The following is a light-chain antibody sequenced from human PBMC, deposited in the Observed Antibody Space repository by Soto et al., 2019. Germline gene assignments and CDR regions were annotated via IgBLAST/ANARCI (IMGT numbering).Light chain of an antibody. J-gene: IGKJ5*01. CDR2: DAS. V-gene: IGKV3-11*01. Sequence: EIVLTQSPATLSLSPGERATLSCRASQSVSSYLAWYQQKPGQATRLLIYDASNRATGIPARFSGSGSGTDFTPTISSLEPEDFAVYYCQQRSNWPPITFGQGTRLEIK. CDR1: QSVSSY. CDR3: QQRSNWPPIT.